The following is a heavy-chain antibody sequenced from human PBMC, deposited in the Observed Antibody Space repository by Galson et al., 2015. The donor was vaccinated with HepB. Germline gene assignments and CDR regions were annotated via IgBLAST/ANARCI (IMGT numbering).Heavy chain of an antibody. V-gene: IGHV3-30-3*01. CDR3: AREDYDILTGYYTEPYYFDY. CDR1: GFTFSSYA. J-gene: IGHJ4*02. Sequence: SLRLSCAASGFTFSSYAMHWVRQAPGKGLEWVAVISYDGSNNYYADSVKGRFTISRDNSKNTLYLQMNSLRAEDTAVYYCAREDYDILTGYYTEPYYFDYWGQGTLVTVSS. D-gene: IGHD3-9*01. CDR2: ISYDGSNN.